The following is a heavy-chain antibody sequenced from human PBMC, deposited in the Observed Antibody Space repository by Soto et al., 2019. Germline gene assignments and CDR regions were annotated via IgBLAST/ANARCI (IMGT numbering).Heavy chain of an antibody. CDR1: GGSFSGYY. CDR3: ARGGDFWSGSSLPY. J-gene: IGHJ4*02. D-gene: IGHD3-3*01. V-gene: IGHV4-34*01. Sequence: QVQLQQWGAGLLKPSETLSLTCAVYGGSFSGYYWSWIRQPPGKGLEWIGEINHSGSTNYNPSLKSRVTISVDTSKNQFSLKLSSVTAADTAVYYCARGGDFWSGSSLPYCGQGTLVTVSS. CDR2: INHSGST.